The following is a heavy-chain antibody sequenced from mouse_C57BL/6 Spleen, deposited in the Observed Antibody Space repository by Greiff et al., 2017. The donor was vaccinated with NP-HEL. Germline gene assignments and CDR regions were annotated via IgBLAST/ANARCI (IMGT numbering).Heavy chain of an antibody. CDR1: GYAFSSYW. V-gene: IGHV1-80*01. CDR2: IYPGDGDT. D-gene: IGHD2-4*01. J-gene: IGHJ2*01. CDR3: ARLEGLRRAFDY. Sequence: VQLQQSGAELVKPGASVKISCKASGYAFSSYWMNWVKQRPGKGLEWIGQIYPGDGDTNYNGKFKGKATLTADKSSSTAYMQLSSLTSEDSAVYFCARLEGLRRAFDYWGQGTTLTVSS.